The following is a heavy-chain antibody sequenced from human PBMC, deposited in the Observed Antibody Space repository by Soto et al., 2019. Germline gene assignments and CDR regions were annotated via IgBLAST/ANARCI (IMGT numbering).Heavy chain of an antibody. D-gene: IGHD6-13*01. CDR3: ARDRAAAGHYYGMDV. CDR2: IYSGGST. Sequence: EVQLVESGGGLVQPGGSLSLSCAASGFTVSSNYMSWVRQAPGKGLEGVSVIYSGGSTYYADSVKGRFTISGDNSXXTLYLQMNSLRAEDTAVYYCARDRAAAGHYYGMDVWGQGTTVTVSS. J-gene: IGHJ6*02. V-gene: IGHV3-66*01. CDR1: GFTVSSNY.